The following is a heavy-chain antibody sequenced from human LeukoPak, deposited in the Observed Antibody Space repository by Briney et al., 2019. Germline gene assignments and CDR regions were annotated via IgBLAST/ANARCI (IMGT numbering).Heavy chain of an antibody. D-gene: IGHD6-13*01. Sequence: PGGSLRLSCAASGFTFSSYSMNWVRQAPGKGLEWVSYISPSSSAIHYADSVKGRFTISRDNAKNSLYLQMSSLRDEDTAVYYCARAAYSSSPDYWGQGTLVTVSS. CDR1: GFTFSSYS. J-gene: IGHJ4*02. CDR2: ISPSSSAI. V-gene: IGHV3-48*02. CDR3: ARAAYSSSPDY.